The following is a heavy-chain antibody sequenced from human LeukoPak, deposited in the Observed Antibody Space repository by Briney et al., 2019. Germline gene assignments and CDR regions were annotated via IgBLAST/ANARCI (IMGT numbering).Heavy chain of an antibody. CDR1: GFTFSSYG. CDR3: AKEKSKGKVDGDYGRRTHTYYYGMDV. CDR2: ISYDGSNK. Sequence: GSLRLSCAASGFTFSSYGMHCVRQSPGKGLEWVAVISYDGSNKYYADSVKGRFTISRDNSKHTLYLQMNSLRAEDTAVYYCAKEKSKGKVDGDYGRRTHTYYYGMDVWGQGTTVTVSS. J-gene: IGHJ6*02. D-gene: IGHD4-17*01. V-gene: IGHV3-30*18.